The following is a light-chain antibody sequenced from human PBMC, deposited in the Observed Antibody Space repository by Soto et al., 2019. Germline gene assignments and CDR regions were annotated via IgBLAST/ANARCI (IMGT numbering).Light chain of an antibody. CDR1: SSNIVNNP. CDR2: SND. J-gene: IGLJ3*02. CDR3: AAWDDDLNGWL. V-gene: IGLV1-44*01. Sequence: QSVLTQPPSASGTPGQRVTISCSGGSSNIVNNPVNWYQQVPGTPPKLLIYSNDQRPSGVPDRLSGSKSGTSASLAISGLQSEDEADYYCAAWDDDLNGWLFGGGTKLTVL.